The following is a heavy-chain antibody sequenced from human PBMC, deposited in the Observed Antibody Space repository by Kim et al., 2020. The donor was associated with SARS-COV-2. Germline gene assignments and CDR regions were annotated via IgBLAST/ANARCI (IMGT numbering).Heavy chain of an antibody. V-gene: IGHV1-46*04. CDR3: ARVIGTSDDLDY. Sequence: SYAQSMQGIVAMTRDMFTSTVFMELSSLRSEDTAMYYCARVIGTSDDLDYWGQGTLVTVSS. J-gene: IGHJ4*02.